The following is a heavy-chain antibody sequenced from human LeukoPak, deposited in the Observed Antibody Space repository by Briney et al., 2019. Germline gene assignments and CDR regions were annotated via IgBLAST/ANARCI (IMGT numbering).Heavy chain of an antibody. Sequence: GGSLRLSCAASGFTLSNYSFHWVRQAPGKGLEWVSGINWNGGSTGYADSVKGRFTISRDNAKNSLYPQMNSLRAEDTALYYCARDRQYSYGLTDYWGQGTLVTVSS. CDR1: GFTLSNYS. D-gene: IGHD5-18*01. J-gene: IGHJ4*02. CDR2: INWNGGST. CDR3: ARDRQYSYGLTDY. V-gene: IGHV3-20*04.